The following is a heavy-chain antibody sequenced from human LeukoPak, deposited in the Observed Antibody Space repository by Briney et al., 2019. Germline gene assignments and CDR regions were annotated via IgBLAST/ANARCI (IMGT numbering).Heavy chain of an antibody. CDR1: SGSISSTNYY. CDR2: IYYTGST. V-gene: IGHV4-39*01. CDR3: ARRPTYYDSLTGYYKPSATFDH. D-gene: IGHD3-9*01. J-gene: IGHJ4*02. Sequence: SETLSLTCTVSSGSISSTNYYWGWIRQPPGKGLEWIASIYYTGSTYYNPSLKSRVTISVDTSKNQFSLKLTSVTAADTAVYYCARRPTYYDSLTGYYKPSATFDHWGQGTLVTVSS.